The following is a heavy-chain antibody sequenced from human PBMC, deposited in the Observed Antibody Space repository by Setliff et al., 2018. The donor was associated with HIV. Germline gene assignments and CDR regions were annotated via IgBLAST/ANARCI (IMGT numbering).Heavy chain of an antibody. D-gene: IGHD3-22*01. Sequence: GASVKVSCKPSGYTFTTYGLSWVRQAPGQGLEWMGIINPSGGSTSYAQKFQGRVTMTRDTSTSTVYMELSSLRSEDTAVYYCATTKGLSSGYDYWGQGTLVTVSS. CDR3: ATTKGLSSGYDY. CDR2: INPSGGST. CDR1: GYTFTTYG. J-gene: IGHJ4*02. V-gene: IGHV1-46*01.